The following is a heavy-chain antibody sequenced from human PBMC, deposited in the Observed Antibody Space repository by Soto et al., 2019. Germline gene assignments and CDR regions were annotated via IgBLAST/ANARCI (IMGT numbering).Heavy chain of an antibody. CDR3: VGGQYYFDY. CDR1: GFPCTTYG. V-gene: IGHV3-30*03. CDR2: ISYDGSNK. J-gene: IGHJ4*02. D-gene: IGHD3-10*01. Sequence: QVELVESGGGVVQPGRSLRLSCAASGFPCTTYGMHWVREGPGKGLEWVAVISYDGSNKYYADSVKGRFTISRDNSKNTLYLQMNRLRPEDTALYYCVGGQYYFDYRGQGTLVTVSS.